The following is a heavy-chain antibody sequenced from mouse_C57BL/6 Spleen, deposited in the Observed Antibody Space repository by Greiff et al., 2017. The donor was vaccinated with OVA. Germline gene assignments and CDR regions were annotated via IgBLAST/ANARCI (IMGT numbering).Heavy chain of an antibody. J-gene: IGHJ2*01. D-gene: IGHD6-2*01. CDR2: ISDGGSYT. CDR3: ARDSLSGAFDY. V-gene: IGHV5-4*01. Sequence: DVKLVESGGGLVKPGGSLKLSCAASGFTFSSYAMSWVRQTPEKRLEWVATISDGGSYTYYPDNVKGRFTIARDNAKNNLYLQMSHLKSEDTAMYDCARDSLSGAFDYWGQGTTLTVSS. CDR1: GFTFSSYA.